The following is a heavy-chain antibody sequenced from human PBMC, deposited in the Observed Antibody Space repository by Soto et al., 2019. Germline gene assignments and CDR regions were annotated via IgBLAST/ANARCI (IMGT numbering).Heavy chain of an antibody. CDR2: INHSGST. CDR1: GGSFSGYY. Sequence: SETLSLTCAVYGGSFSGYYWSWIRQPPGKGPEWIGEINHSGSTNYNPSLKSRVTISVDTSKNQFSLKLSSVTAADTAVYYCARGKFLEWLLGTRYYYYGMDVWGQGTTVTVSS. CDR3: ARGKFLEWLLGTRYYYYGMDV. D-gene: IGHD3-3*01. J-gene: IGHJ6*02. V-gene: IGHV4-34*01.